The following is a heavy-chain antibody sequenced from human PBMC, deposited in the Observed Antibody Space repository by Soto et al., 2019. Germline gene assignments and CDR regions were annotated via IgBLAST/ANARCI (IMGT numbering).Heavy chain of an antibody. J-gene: IGHJ5*02. CDR1: GGSFSSGSYY. CDR2: IYHSGST. V-gene: IGHV4-61*01. CDR3: ARVIATAVHWFDP. Sequence: PSETLSLTCTVSGGSFSSGSYYWSWIRQPPGKGLEWIGDIYHSGSTNYNPSLKSRVTISVDKSKNQFSLKLSSVTAADTAVYYCARVIATAVHWFDPWGQGTLVTSPQ. D-gene: IGHD6-13*01.